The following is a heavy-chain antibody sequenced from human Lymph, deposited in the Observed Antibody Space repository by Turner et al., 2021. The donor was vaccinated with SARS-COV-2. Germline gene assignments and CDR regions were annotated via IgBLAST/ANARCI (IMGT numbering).Heavy chain of an antibody. CDR3: AKEGDTAMVNFDY. Sequence: EVQLLESGGGLVQPGGSLRLSCAASGFTFSSYAMSWVRQARGKGLEWVAAISDSGGSTYYADSVKGRFTISRDNSKNTLYLQMNSLRAEDTAVYYCAKEGDTAMVNFDYWGQGTLVTVSS. CDR2: ISDSGGST. V-gene: IGHV3-23*01. CDR1: GFTFSSYA. J-gene: IGHJ4*02. D-gene: IGHD5-18*01.